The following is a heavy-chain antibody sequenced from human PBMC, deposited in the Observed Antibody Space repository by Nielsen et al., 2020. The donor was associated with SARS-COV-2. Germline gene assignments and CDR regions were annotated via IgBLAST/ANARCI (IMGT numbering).Heavy chain of an antibody. Sequence: ASVKVSCKASGFTFTTFGISWVRQAPGQGLEWMGGISAYEGNTNYAQKFQGRVTMTTDTSTSTAYMELRSLRSEDTAVYYCAREHFVGGLGIVVVISTILDYWGQGTLVTVSS. CDR1: GFTFTTFG. CDR3: AREHFVGGLGIVVVISTILDY. D-gene: IGHD3-22*01. J-gene: IGHJ4*02. CDR2: ISAYEGNT. V-gene: IGHV1-18*01.